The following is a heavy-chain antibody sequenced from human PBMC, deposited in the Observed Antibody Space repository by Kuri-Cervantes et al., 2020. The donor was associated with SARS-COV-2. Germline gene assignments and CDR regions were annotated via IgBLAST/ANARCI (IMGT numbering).Heavy chain of an antibody. CDR2: INPNSGGT. Sequence: ASVKVSCKAPETTFPNYDINWVRQAPGQGLEWMGWINPNSGGTNYAQKFQGRVTMTRDTSISTAYMELSSLRSEDTAVYYCAREDRGCWGGDCYRDAFDIWGQGTMVTVSS. D-gene: IGHD2-21*01. CDR1: ETTFPNYD. J-gene: IGHJ3*02. V-gene: IGHV1-2*02. CDR3: AREDRGCWGGDCYRDAFDI.